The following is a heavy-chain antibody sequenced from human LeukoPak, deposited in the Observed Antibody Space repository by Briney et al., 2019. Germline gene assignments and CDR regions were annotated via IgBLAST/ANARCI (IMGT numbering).Heavy chain of an antibody. J-gene: IGHJ3*02. CDR2: ISTSSSTI. CDR3: ARDREVGKLRFLEWAYAFDI. CDR1: GFTFSSYS. Sequence: GGSLRLSCAASGFTFSSYSMNWVRQAPGKGLDWVSYISTSSSTIYYADSVKGRFTISRDNAKNSLYLQMNSLRAEDTAVYYCARDREVGKLRFLEWAYAFDIWGQGTMVTVSS. D-gene: IGHD3-3*01. V-gene: IGHV3-48*04.